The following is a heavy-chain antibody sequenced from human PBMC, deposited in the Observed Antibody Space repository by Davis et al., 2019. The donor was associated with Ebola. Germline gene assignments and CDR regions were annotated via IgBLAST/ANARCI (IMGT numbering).Heavy chain of an antibody. J-gene: IGHJ4*02. CDR2: IIPIFGTA. V-gene: IGHV1-69*13. Sequence: SVKVSCKASGYTFTGYYMHWVRQAPGQGLEWMGGIIPIFGTANYAQKFQGRVTITADESTSTAYMELSSLRSEDTAVYYCARDRHGSFDYWGQGTLVTVSS. CDR1: GYTFTGYY. CDR3: ARDRHGSFDY.